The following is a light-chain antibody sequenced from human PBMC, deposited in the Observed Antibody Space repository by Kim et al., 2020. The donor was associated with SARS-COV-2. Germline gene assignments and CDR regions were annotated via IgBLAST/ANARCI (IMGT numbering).Light chain of an antibody. Sequence: QSVLTQSPSVSGAPGQRVTISCTGSSSNIGAGYDVHWYQQLPGTAPKLLIYGNNNRPSGVPDRFSGSKSGTSASLAITGLQAEDEADYYCQSYDSSLSGFWVFGGGTQLTVL. CDR1: SSNIGAGYD. J-gene: IGLJ3*02. CDR3: QSYDSSLSGFWV. CDR2: GNN. V-gene: IGLV1-40*01.